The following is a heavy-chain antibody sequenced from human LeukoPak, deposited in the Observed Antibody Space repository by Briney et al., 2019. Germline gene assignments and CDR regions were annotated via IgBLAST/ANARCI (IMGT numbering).Heavy chain of an antibody. CDR1: GFTFSSYS. D-gene: IGHD6-13*01. CDR2: ISSSSSYI. J-gene: IGHJ6*02. CDR3: AREIAAAGPYYYYGMDV. Sequence: GGSLRLSCAASGFTFSSYSMNWVRQAPGKGLEWVSSISSSSSYIYYADSVKGRFTISRDNDKNSLYLQMNSLRAEDTAVYYCAREIAAAGPYYYYGMDVWGQGTTVTVSS. V-gene: IGHV3-21*01.